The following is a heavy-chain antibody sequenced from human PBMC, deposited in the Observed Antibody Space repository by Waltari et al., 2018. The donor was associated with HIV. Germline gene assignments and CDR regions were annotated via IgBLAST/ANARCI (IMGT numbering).Heavy chain of an antibody. CDR2: ISGSGADS. V-gene: IGHV3-23*01. Sequence: EVQQLESGGGLVQPGGARRLSCAASGVAYVPYAKTWVRQSPGRGLEWVSAISGSGADSFYADSVKGRFSISRDNSKNTVYLQMNNLRAADTAIYYCAKAFSDNTAYYYDFWGRGTRVTVAS. D-gene: IGHD3-22*01. CDR3: AKAFSDNTAYYYDF. J-gene: IGHJ4*02. CDR1: GVAYVPYA.